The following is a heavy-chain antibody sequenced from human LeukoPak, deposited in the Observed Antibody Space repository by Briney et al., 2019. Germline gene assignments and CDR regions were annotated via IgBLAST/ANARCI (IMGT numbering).Heavy chain of an antibody. CDR2: ISGSGGST. D-gene: IGHD3-22*01. J-gene: IGHJ2*01. Sequence: GGSLRLSCAASGFTFSSYGMSWVRQAPGKGLEWVSGISGSGGSTYYADSVKGRFTISRDNSKNTLYLQMNSLRAEDTAVYYCAKPSLYYYDTSGYYRYWYFDLWGRGTLVTVSS. CDR3: AKPSLYYYDTSGYYRYWYFDL. CDR1: GFTFSSYG. V-gene: IGHV3-23*01.